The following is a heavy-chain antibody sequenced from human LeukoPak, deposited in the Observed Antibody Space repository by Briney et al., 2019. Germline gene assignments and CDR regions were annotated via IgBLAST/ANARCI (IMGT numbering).Heavy chain of an antibody. CDR2: IWYDGSNK. CDR1: GFTFSSYG. Sequence: GRSLRLSCAASGFTFSSYGMHWVRQAPGKGLEWVAVIWYDGSNKYYADSVKGRFTISRDNSKNTLYLQMNSLRAEDTAVYYCAREAAGEPPAFDYWGQGTLVTVSS. D-gene: IGHD3-10*01. J-gene: IGHJ4*02. V-gene: IGHV3-33*01. CDR3: AREAAGEPPAFDY.